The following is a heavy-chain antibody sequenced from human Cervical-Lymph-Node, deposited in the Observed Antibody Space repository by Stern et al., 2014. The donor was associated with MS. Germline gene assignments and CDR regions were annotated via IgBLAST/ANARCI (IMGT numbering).Heavy chain of an antibody. Sequence: QVQLVQSGGGLVKPGGSLRLSCAASGFTFSDLYINLIRQAPGKGLEWISYISKSGTIKHYADSVKGRFTISRDKSNSSFYLQMDSLRVEDTAVYYCSTLVGYWGQGTLVTVSS. V-gene: IGHV3-11*01. CDR2: ISKSGTIK. CDR3: STLVGY. J-gene: IGHJ4*02. CDR1: GFTFSDLY.